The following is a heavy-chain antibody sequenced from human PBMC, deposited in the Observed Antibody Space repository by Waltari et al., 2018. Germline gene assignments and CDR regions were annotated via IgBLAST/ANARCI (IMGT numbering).Heavy chain of an antibody. CDR1: GESFSGFY. J-gene: IGHJ3*02. CDR3: ASDHGSFDI. Sequence: QVQLQQWGAGLLKPSGNLSSTCAVTGESFSGFYWSWIRQPAGKGLEWIGEINHSGSTNYNPSLKSRVTISVDTSKNQFSLKLSSVTASDTAVYYCASDHGSFDIWGQGTMVTVSS. CDR2: INHSGST. V-gene: IGHV4-34*01.